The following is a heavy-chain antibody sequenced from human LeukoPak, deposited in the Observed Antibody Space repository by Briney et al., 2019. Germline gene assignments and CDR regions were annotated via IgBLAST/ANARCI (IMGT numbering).Heavy chain of an antibody. Sequence: GGSLRLSCAASGFTFTSYAMSWVRQAPGKGLEWVSAISGSGGSTFYADSVKGRFTISRDNSKNTLYLQMNSLRAEDTAVYYCARGYYDILTGATNWFDPWGQGTLVTVST. CDR3: ARGYYDILTGATNWFDP. J-gene: IGHJ5*02. CDR1: GFTFTSYA. CDR2: ISGSGGST. V-gene: IGHV3-23*01. D-gene: IGHD3-9*01.